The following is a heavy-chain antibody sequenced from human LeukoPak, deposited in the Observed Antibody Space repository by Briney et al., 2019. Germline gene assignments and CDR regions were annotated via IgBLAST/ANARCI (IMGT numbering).Heavy chain of an antibody. CDR3: ARDKGRITMVRGVTGWFDP. Sequence: ASVKVSCKASGYTFTSYAMHWVRQAPGQRLEWMGWISAGNGNTKYSQKFQGRVTITRDTSASTAYMELSSLRSEDTAVYYCARDKGRITMVRGVTGWFDPWGQGTLVTVSS. CDR1: GYTFTSYA. V-gene: IGHV1-3*01. J-gene: IGHJ5*02. D-gene: IGHD3-10*01. CDR2: ISAGNGNT.